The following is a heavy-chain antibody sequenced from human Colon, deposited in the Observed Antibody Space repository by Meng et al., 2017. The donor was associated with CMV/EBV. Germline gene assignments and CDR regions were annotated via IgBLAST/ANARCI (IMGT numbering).Heavy chain of an antibody. CDR1: GYTFRDYY. J-gene: IGHJ4*02. Sequence: ASVKVSCKASGYTFRDYYIHWVRQAPGQGLEWLGWINPHSDSGATKYSQKFQGRVTMTRDMSITTSYMELSMLGSDDTAVYYCVRSHDSGYYLLDFWGQGTVVIVSS. V-gene: IGHV1-2*02. CDR3: VRSHDSGYYLLDF. CDR2: INPHSDSGAT. D-gene: IGHD5-12*01.